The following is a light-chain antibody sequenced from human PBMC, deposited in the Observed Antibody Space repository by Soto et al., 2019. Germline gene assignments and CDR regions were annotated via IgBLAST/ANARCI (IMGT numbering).Light chain of an antibody. Sequence: EIVLTQSPGTLSFSPGERATLSCRASQSISSTYIAWYQQKPGQAPRLLIYGGSSRATGIPDRFSGSGSGTDFTLTISSLEPEDFAVYYCQQYGASPPITFGGGTKVEIK. V-gene: IGKV3-20*01. CDR2: GGS. J-gene: IGKJ4*01. CDR1: QSISSTY. CDR3: QQYGASPPIT.